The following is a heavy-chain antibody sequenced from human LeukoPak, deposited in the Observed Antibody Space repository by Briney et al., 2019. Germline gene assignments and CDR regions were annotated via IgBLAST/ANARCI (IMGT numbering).Heavy chain of an antibody. Sequence: SETLSLTCTVSGGSISSYYWSWIRQPPGKGLEWIGNIYYSGSTNYNPSLKSRVTISVDTSKNQFSLRLSSVTAADTAVYYCASASTYSSSWEGGFDYWGQGTLVTVSS. CDR1: GGSISSYY. V-gene: IGHV4-59*01. CDR3: ASASTYSSSWEGGFDY. J-gene: IGHJ4*02. CDR2: IYYSGST. D-gene: IGHD6-13*01.